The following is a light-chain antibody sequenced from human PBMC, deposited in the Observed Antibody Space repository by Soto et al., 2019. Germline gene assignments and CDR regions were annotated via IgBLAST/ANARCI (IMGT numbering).Light chain of an antibody. CDR1: QGISSY. CDR3: QQYYSYPPSFT. Sequence: AIRMTQSPSSLSASTGDRVTITCRASQGISSYLAWYQQKPGKAPNLLIYSASTLQSGVPSRFSGSGSGTDFTLTISGLQSEDFATYYCQQYYSYPPSFTFGPGTKVEI. J-gene: IGKJ3*01. V-gene: IGKV1-8*01. CDR2: SAS.